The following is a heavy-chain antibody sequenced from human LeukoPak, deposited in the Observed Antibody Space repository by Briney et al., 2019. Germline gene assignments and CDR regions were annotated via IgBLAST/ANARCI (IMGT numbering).Heavy chain of an antibody. Sequence: GGSLRLSCAASGFTFSHYYMSWIRQAPGKGLEWVSYISSSGSTIYYADSVKGRFTISRDNAKNSLYLQMNSLRAEDTAVYYCARYMVRGVIFDYWGQGTLVTVSS. CDR1: GFTFSHYY. V-gene: IGHV3-11*01. D-gene: IGHD3-10*01. CDR3: ARYMVRGVIFDY. J-gene: IGHJ4*02. CDR2: ISSSGSTI.